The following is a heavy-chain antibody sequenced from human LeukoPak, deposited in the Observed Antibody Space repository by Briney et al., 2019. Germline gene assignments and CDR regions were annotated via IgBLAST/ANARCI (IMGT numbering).Heavy chain of an antibody. CDR2: IYSGGST. Sequence: GGSLRLSCAASGFTVSSNYMSWVRQAPGKGLEWVSVIYSGGSTYYADSVKGRFTISRDNSKNTLYLQMNSLRAEDTAVYYCAKGSKAAAGFDYWGQGTQVAVSS. J-gene: IGHJ4*02. V-gene: IGHV3-53*01. D-gene: IGHD6-13*01. CDR3: AKGSKAAAGFDY. CDR1: GFTVSSNY.